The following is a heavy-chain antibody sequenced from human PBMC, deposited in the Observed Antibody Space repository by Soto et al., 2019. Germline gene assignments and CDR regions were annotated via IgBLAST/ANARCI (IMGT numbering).Heavy chain of an antibody. Sequence: PGGSLRLSCAASGFTFSSYGMHWVRQAPGKGLEWVAVIWYDGSNKYYADSVKGRFTISRDNSKNTLYLQMNSLRAEDTAVYYCARGSLVVITTLDYWGQGTLVTVSS. D-gene: IGHD3-22*01. CDR3: ARGSLVVITTLDY. J-gene: IGHJ4*02. CDR2: IWYDGSNK. V-gene: IGHV3-33*01. CDR1: GFTFSSYG.